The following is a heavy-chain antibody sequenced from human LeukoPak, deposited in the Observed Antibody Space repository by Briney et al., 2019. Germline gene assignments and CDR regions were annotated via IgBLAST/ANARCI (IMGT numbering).Heavy chain of an antibody. V-gene: IGHV4-31*03. CDR1: GGSISSGGYY. J-gene: IGHJ4*02. CDR3: ARDLRDYGDSGLDY. Sequence: PSETLPLTCTVSGGSISSGGYYWSWIRQHPGKGLEWIGYIYYSGSTYYNPSLKSRVTISVDTSKNQFSLKLSSVTAADTAVYYCARDLRDYGDSGLDYWGQGTLVTVSS. D-gene: IGHD4-17*01. CDR2: IYYSGST.